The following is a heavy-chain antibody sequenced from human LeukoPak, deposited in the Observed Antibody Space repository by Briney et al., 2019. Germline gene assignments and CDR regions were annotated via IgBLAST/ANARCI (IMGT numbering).Heavy chain of an antibody. V-gene: IGHV3-30-3*01. CDR1: GFTFSSYT. J-gene: IGHJ4*02. CDR2: ISYDGSIE. D-gene: IGHD4-11*01. Sequence: GRSLRLSCAASGFTFSSYTIHWVRQAPGKGLEWVAVISYDGSIEDYAGSVKGRFTISRDNSKNTLYLQMNTLRPEDTAVYYCARSRGPRQYYFDYWGQGTLVTVSS. CDR3: ARSRGPRQYYFDY.